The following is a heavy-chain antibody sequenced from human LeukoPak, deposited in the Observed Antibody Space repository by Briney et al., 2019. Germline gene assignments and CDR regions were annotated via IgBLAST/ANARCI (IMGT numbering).Heavy chain of an antibody. CDR1: GGTFSSYA. V-gene: IGHV1-69*05. D-gene: IGHD1-26*01. CDR2: IIPIFGTA. CDR3: ARAPYSGSYRSGAFDI. J-gene: IGHJ3*02. Sequence: SVKVSCKASGGTFSSYAISWVRRAPGQGLEWMGRIIPIFGTANYAQKFQGRVTITTDESTSTAYMELSSLRSEDTAVYYCARAPYSGSYRSGAFDIWGQGTMVTVSS.